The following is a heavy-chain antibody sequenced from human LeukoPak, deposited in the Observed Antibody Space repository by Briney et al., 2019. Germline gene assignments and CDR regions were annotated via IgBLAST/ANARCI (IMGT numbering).Heavy chain of an antibody. V-gene: IGHV3-30*02. Sequence: GGSLRLSCAASGFTFSSYGMHWVRQAPGKGLEWVAFIRYDGSNKYYADSVKGRFTISRDNSKNTLYLQMNSLRAEDTAVYYCAKDPGGSIAAPNYFDYWGQGTLVTVSS. J-gene: IGHJ4*02. CDR3: AKDPGGSIAAPNYFDY. D-gene: IGHD6-6*01. CDR1: GFTFSSYG. CDR2: IRYDGSNK.